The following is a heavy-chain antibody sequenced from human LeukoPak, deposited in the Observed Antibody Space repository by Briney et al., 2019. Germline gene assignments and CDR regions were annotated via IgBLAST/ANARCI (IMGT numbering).Heavy chain of an antibody. CDR3: AKSPSSRVPAAIGFY. V-gene: IGHV3-23*01. J-gene: IGHJ4*02. D-gene: IGHD2-2*02. CDR1: GFTFSSYA. CDR2: ISGSGGST. Sequence: GGSLRLSCAASGFTFSSYAMSWVRQAPGKGLEWVSAISGSGGSTYCADSVKGRFTISRDNSKNTLYLQMNSLRAEDTAVYYCAKSPSSRVPAAIGFYWGQGTLVTVSS.